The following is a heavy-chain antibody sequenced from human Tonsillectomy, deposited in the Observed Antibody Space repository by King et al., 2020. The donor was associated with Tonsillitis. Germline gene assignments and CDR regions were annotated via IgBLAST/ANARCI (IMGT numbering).Heavy chain of an antibody. Sequence: VQLQESGPGLVKASETLSLTCTVSGYSISSGYYWGWIRQPPGKGLEWIGSIYYSGSTYYNSSLKSRVIISVDTSKNQFSLKLSSVTAADTAVYYCARVRGAEKDYWGQGTLVTVSS. V-gene: IGHV4-38-2*02. J-gene: IGHJ4*02. CDR3: ARVRGAEKDY. CDR2: IYYSGST. CDR1: GYSISSGYY.